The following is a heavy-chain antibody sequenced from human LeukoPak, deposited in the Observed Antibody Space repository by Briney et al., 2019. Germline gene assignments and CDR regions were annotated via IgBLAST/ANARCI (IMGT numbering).Heavy chain of an antibody. CDR2: IGGDGTT. Sequence: GGSLRLSCAASGFTVSSNCGMSWLRQAPGKGLQWLSVIGGDGTTYYADSVKGRFTVSRDNSENTLYLQMNSLRAEDTAVYYCAKGPYGLGIYYGMDVWGQGTTVSV. CDR3: AKGPYGLGIYYGMDV. CDR1: GFTVSSNCG. V-gene: IGHV3-53*01. J-gene: IGHJ6*02. D-gene: IGHD3-10*01.